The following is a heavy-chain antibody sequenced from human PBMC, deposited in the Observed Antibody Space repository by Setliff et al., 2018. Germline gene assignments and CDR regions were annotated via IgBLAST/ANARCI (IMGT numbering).Heavy chain of an antibody. D-gene: IGHD4-4*01. CDR3: AHLSPGDYTNYAFDS. J-gene: IGHJ5*01. CDR2: IYGDDDK. Sequence: SGPTLVNPTATLTLTCTFSGFSLRTGGVAVAWVRQPPGTALEWLALIYGDDDKRYSPSLKTRLTITKDSSKNQVFLTMTNMDPVDTATYYCAHLSPGDYTNYAFDSWGQGTLVTVSS. V-gene: IGHV2-5*02. CDR1: GFSLRTGGVA.